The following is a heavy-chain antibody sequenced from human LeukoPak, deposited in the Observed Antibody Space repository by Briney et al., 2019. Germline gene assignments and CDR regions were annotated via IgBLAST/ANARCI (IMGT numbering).Heavy chain of an antibody. CDR3: ARGAQLWLAPFGY. Sequence: SETLSLTCTVSGGSISSSSYSWGWIRQPPGKGLEWIGSVYYSGSTYYNPSLKSRVTISVDTSKNQFSLKLSSVTAADTAVYYCARGAQLWLAPFGYWGQGTLVTVSS. V-gene: IGHV4-39*07. CDR1: GGSISSSSYS. D-gene: IGHD5-18*01. CDR2: VYYSGST. J-gene: IGHJ4*02.